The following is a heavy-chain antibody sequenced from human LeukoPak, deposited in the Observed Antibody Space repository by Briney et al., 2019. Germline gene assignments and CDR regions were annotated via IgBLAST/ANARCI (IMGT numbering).Heavy chain of an antibody. CDR2: ISSSGSAI. V-gene: IGHV3-11*04. J-gene: IGHJ5*02. CDR1: GFTFSDYY. D-gene: IGHD2-15*01. CDR3: ARDSDCSGGSCYFDSNWFDP. Sequence: GGSLRLSCAASGFTFSDYYMSWIRQAPGKGLEWVSYISSSGSAIYYADSVKGRFTISRDNAKNSLYLQMNSLRAEDTAVYYCARDSDCSGGSCYFDSNWFDPWGQGTLVTVSS.